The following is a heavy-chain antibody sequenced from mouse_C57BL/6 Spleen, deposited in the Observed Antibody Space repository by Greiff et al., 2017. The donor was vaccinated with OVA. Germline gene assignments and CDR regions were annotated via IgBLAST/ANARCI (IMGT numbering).Heavy chain of an antibody. Sequence: QVQLQQSGAELARPGASVKLSCKASGYTFTSYGISWVKQRTGQGLEWIGEIYPRSGNTYYNEKFKGKATLTADKSSSTAYMELRSLPSEDSAVYFCARSDYSNPSWFAYWGQGTLVTVSA. CDR1: GYTFTSYG. D-gene: IGHD2-5*01. CDR3: ARSDYSNPSWFAY. CDR2: IYPRSGNT. J-gene: IGHJ3*01. V-gene: IGHV1-81*01.